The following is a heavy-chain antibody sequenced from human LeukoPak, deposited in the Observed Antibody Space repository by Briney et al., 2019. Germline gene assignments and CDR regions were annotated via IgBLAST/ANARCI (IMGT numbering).Heavy chain of an antibody. V-gene: IGHV3-7*01. CDR3: ARDLILLWFGELRQSGMDV. CDR1: GFTFSSYW. D-gene: IGHD3-10*01. Sequence: PGGSLRLSCAASGFTFSSYWMSWVRQAPGKWLEWVANIKQDGSEKYYVDSVKGRFTISRDNAKNSLYLQMNSLRAEDTAVYYCARDLILLWFGELRQSGMDVWGQGTTVTVSS. J-gene: IGHJ6*02. CDR2: IKQDGSEK.